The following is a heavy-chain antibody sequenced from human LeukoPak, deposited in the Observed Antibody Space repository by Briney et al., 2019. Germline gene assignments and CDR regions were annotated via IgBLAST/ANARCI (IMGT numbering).Heavy chain of an antibody. D-gene: IGHD2-15*01. J-gene: IGHJ6*02. V-gene: IGHV4-39*01. Sequence: SETLSLTCTVSGDSMTSSNHYWVWIRQPPGKGLEWIGSIYYGGSTYYNPSLKSRVTISQDTSKNQFSLKVNTATAADTAVYHCARRSHCTGDSCYPVWGQGTTVTVSS. CDR2: IYYGGST. CDR3: ARRSHCTGDSCYPV. CDR1: GDSMTSSNHY.